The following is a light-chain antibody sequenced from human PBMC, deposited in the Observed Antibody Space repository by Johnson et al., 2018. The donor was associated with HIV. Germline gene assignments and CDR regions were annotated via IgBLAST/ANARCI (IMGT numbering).Light chain of an antibody. J-gene: IGLJ1*01. V-gene: IGLV1-51*01. CDR3: GTWDSSLRVGF. CDR2: ENN. CDR1: DSNIGNNY. Sequence: QSVLTQPPSVSAAPGQKVTISCFGSDSNIGNNYVSWYQQLPGTAPKLLIYENNKRPSGIPDRFSGSKSGTSATLGITGLQTGDEADYYCGTWDSSLRVGFFGTGTKVTVL.